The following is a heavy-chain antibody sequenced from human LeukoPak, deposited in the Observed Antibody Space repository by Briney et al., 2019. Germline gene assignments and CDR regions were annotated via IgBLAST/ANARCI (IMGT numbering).Heavy chain of an antibody. CDR3: ASLGLIDY. D-gene: IGHD3-16*01. V-gene: IGHV1-2*02. J-gene: IGHJ4*02. CDR1: GYTFTGYY. Sequence: GASVEVSCKASGYTFTGYYMHWVRQAPGQGLEWMGCINPNSGATNYAQKFQGRVTMTRDTSISTAYMELSGLRSDDTAVYYCASLGLIDYWGQGTLVTVSS. CDR2: INPNSGAT.